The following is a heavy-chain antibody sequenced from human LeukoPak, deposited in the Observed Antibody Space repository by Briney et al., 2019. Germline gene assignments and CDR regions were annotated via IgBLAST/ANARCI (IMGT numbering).Heavy chain of an antibody. CDR3: AELGITMIGGV. V-gene: IGHV3-30*02. CDR2: VRYDGHNE. D-gene: IGHD3-10*02. J-gene: IGHJ6*04. Sequence: GGSLRLSCAASGFTFNNYGIHWVRQAPGKGLEWVAFVRYDGHNEYYADSVKGRFTIARDNAKNSLYLQMNSLRAEDTAVYYCAELGITMIGGVWGKGTTVTISS. CDR1: GFTFNNYG.